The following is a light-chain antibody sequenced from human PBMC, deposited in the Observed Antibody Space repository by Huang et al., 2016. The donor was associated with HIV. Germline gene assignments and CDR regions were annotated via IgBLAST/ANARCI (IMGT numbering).Light chain of an antibody. CDR1: QSISSY. CDR2: AAS. J-gene: IGKJ1*01. V-gene: IGKV1-39*01. CDR3: QQSYSTPQT. Sequence: DIQMTQSPSSLSASVGDRVTITCRASQSISSYLNWYQQKPGKAPKLLIYAASSLQSGFPSSFSGSGSGTDFTLTISSLQPEDFATYYCQQSYSTPQTFGQGTKVEIK.